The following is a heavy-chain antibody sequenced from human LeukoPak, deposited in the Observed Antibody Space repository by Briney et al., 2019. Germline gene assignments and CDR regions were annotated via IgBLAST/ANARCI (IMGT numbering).Heavy chain of an antibody. J-gene: IGHJ6*02. D-gene: IGHD2-2*01. Sequence: PSETLSLTCTVSGGSISNYYWNWIRQPPGKGLEWIGYIYYSGSTNYNPSLKSRVTISVDTSKNQFPLKLSSMTAADTAVYYCARSDCSTTSCVGYYGLDVWGQGTTVTVSS. CDR1: GGSISNYY. V-gene: IGHV4-59*08. CDR3: ARSDCSTTSCVGYYGLDV. CDR2: IYYSGST.